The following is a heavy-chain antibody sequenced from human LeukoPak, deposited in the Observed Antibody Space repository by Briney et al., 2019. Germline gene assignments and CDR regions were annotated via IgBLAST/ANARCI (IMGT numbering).Heavy chain of an antibody. CDR3: AGSNWGYHKFDY. Sequence: SETLSLTCTVSGGSISSYYWSWIRQPPGKGLEWIGYIYYSGSTNYNPSLKSRVTISVDTSKNQFSLKLSSVTAADTAVYCCAGSNWGYHKFDYWGQGTLVTVSS. CDR2: IYYSGST. D-gene: IGHD7-27*01. V-gene: IGHV4-59*08. J-gene: IGHJ4*02. CDR1: GGSISSYY.